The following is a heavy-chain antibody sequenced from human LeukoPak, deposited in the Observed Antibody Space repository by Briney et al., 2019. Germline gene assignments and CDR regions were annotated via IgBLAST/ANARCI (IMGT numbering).Heavy chain of an antibody. CDR3: AGDPTPPTTYYDFWSGHWFDP. CDR1: GYAFTGYY. J-gene: IGHJ5*02. Sequence: ASVKVSCKASGYAFTGYYMHWARHAPGQRLEWRGWINPNSCGTNYAKNLQGRVTMTRDTSLSTAYMELSRLRSDDTAVYYCAGDPTPPTTYYDFWSGHWFDPWGQGTLVTVSS. D-gene: IGHD3-3*01. CDR2: INPNSCGT. V-gene: IGHV1-2*02.